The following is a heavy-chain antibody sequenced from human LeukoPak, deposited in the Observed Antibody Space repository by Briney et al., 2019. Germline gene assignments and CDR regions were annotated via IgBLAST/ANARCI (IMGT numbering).Heavy chain of an antibody. Sequence: ASVKVSCKASGYTFTGHYMNWVRLAPGQGLEWMGWINPTGGTTYAQKFQDRVTMTRDTSINTAYMELSGLRSDNTAVYYCARDLGWSSSHWGQGTLVTVSS. J-gene: IGHJ4*02. D-gene: IGHD6-6*01. CDR1: GYTFTGHY. V-gene: IGHV1-2*02. CDR3: ARDLGWSSSH. CDR2: INPTGGT.